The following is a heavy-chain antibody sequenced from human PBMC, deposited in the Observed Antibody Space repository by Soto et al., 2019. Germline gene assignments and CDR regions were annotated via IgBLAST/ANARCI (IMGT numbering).Heavy chain of an antibody. J-gene: IGHJ5*02. V-gene: IGHV5-51*03. CDR1: GYSFTNYW. CDR2: IHPGDSDT. Sequence: EVQLVQSGAEVKKAGESLKISCQGSGYSFTNYWVGWVRQIPGRGLEWMGIIHPGDSDTRYSPFFQVQVTISADKSISTAYLQWSSLKASDTAMYYCARHNRYSSTWFEGWFDPWGQGTLVTVSS. D-gene: IGHD6-13*01. CDR3: ARHNRYSSTWFEGWFDP.